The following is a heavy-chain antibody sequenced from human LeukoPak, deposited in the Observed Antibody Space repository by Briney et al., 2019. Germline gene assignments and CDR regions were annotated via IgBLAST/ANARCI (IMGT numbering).Heavy chain of an antibody. CDR1: GFTFSSDS. CDR3: ARGYGSYYNYFQH. V-gene: IGHV3-21*01. J-gene: IGHJ1*01. Sequence: PGGSLRLSCAASGFTFSSDSMNWVRQAPGKGLEWVSSISSSSSYIYYADSVKGRFTISRDNAKNSLYLQMNSLRAEDTAVYYCARGYGSYYNYFQHWGQGTLVTVSS. CDR2: ISSSSSYI. D-gene: IGHD1-26*01.